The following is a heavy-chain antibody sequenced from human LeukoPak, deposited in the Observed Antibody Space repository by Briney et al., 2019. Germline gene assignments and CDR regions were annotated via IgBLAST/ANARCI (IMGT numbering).Heavy chain of an antibody. CDR1: GFTFSSYA. J-gene: IGHJ4*02. CDR2: ISYDGSNK. CDR3: TTDVDTAMVTANDY. D-gene: IGHD5-18*01. Sequence: AGGSLRLSCAASGFTFSSYAMHWVRQAPGKGLEWVAVISYDGSNKYYADSVKGRFTISRDNSKNTLYLQMNSLRAEDTAVYYCTTDVDTAMVTANDYWGQGTLVTVSS. V-gene: IGHV3-30-3*01.